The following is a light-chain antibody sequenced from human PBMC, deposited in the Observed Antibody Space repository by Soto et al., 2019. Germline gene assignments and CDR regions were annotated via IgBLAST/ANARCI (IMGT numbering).Light chain of an antibody. CDR3: AAWDDSLNGFYV. V-gene: IGLV1-44*01. J-gene: IGLJ1*01. CDR1: SSNIGSNT. CDR2: SNN. Sequence: QSVLTQPPSASGTPGQRVTISCSGSSSNIGSNTVNWYQQLPGTAPKLLIYSNNQRPSGVPDRFSGSKSGTSASLAISGLQSEDEADYHCAAWDDSLNGFYVFGTGTKSPS.